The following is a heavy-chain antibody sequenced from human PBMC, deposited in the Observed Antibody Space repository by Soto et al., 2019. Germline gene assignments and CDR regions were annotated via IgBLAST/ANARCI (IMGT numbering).Heavy chain of an antibody. CDR2: INHSGST. J-gene: IGHJ4*02. D-gene: IGHD3-10*01. CDR1: GGSFSGYY. V-gene: IGHV4-34*02. Sequence: QVQLQQWGAGLLKPSETLSLTCAVYGGSFSGYYWSWIRQPPGKGLEWIGEINHSGSTIYNPSLESRVTISVDSSKNQFSLKLSSVTAADTAVYYCARVQWFGRDGRYWGQGTLVTVSS. CDR3: ARVQWFGRDGRY.